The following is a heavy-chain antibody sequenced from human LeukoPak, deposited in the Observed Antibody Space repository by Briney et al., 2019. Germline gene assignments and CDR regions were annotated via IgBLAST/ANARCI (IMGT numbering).Heavy chain of an antibody. Sequence: SETLSLTCAVYGGSFSGYYWSWIRQPPGKGLEWIGEINHGGGTNYNPSLKSRVTISVDTSKNQFSLKLSSVTAADTAVYYCARVYYSNSYDYWYFDLWGRGTLVTVSS. D-gene: IGHD6-13*01. CDR3: ARVYYSNSYDYWYFDL. J-gene: IGHJ2*01. CDR2: INHGGGT. CDR1: GGSFSGYY. V-gene: IGHV4-34*01.